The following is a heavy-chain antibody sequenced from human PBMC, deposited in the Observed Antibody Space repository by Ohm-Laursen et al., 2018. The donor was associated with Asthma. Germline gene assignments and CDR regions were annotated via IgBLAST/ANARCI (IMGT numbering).Heavy chain of an antibody. CDR1: GFTFSDYF. CDR2: IFPDGRHT. Sequence: SLRLSCTASGFTFSDYFMHWVRQRPGGGLDWISHIFPDGRHTNYADSVKGRFTISRDDAKNTLYLQVNSLRADDSAVYYCARGNLEGLQWGQGTLVTVSS. V-gene: IGHV3-74*01. D-gene: IGHD5-24*01. CDR3: ARGNLEGLQ. J-gene: IGHJ4*02.